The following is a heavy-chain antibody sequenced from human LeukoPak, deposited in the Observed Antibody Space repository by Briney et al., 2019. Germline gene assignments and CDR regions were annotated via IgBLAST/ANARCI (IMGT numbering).Heavy chain of an antibody. V-gene: IGHV3-21*01. CDR3: ARTVRYSYGPLDAFDI. D-gene: IGHD5-18*01. CDR1: GFTFNTYS. CDR2: ISSSSSYI. J-gene: IGHJ3*02. Sequence: PGGSLRLSCAASGFTFNTYSMNWVRQAPGKGLEWVSSISSSSSYIYYADSVKGRFTISRDNAKNSLYLQMNSLRAEDTAVYYCARTVRYSYGPLDAFDIWGQGTMVTVSS.